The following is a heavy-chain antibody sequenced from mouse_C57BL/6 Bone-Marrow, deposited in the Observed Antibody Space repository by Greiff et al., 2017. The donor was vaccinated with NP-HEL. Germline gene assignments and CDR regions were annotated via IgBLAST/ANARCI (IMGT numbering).Heavy chain of an antibody. Sequence: VQLQQSGTVLARPGASVKMSCKTSGYTFTSSWMHWVKQRPGQGLEWIGAIYPGNSDPSFNQKSKGKAKLTAVTSASTPYMELSSLTNEDSAVYYCTYGNYYYAMDYWGQGTSVTVSS. CDR1: GYTFTSSW. CDR3: TYGNYYYAMDY. V-gene: IGHV1-5*01. CDR2: IYPGNSDP. J-gene: IGHJ4*01. D-gene: IGHD2-1*01.